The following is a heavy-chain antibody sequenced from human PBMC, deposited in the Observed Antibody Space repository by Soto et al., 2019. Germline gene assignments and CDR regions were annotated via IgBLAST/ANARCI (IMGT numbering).Heavy chain of an antibody. Sequence: DVQLLESGGGLVQPEGSLRLSCAASGFTFSSYAMGWVRQGPGKGLEWVAAVSIGGSTHYADSVRGRFTISRDNSKNTLSLQMNSLTAEDTAVYLCAKRRGAGGHFDYWGQGALVTVSS. D-gene: IGHD2-15*01. V-gene: IGHV3-23*01. CDR2: VSIGGST. CDR3: AKRRGAGGHFDY. CDR1: GFTFSSYA. J-gene: IGHJ4*02.